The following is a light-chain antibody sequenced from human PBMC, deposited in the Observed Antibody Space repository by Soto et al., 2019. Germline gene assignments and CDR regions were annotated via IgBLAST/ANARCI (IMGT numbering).Light chain of an antibody. V-gene: IGKV3-20*01. J-gene: IGKJ1*01. CDR3: QQYSSSVT. CDR1: QSFSSTF. Sequence: EILLTQSPDSLSLSPGDRATLSCRASQSFSSTFFAWYQQKPGQAPRLLIYGTSSRATGIPDRFSGSGSGTDFPLTISRLEPEYFPVYYCQQYSSSVTFGQGTKVEIK. CDR2: GTS.